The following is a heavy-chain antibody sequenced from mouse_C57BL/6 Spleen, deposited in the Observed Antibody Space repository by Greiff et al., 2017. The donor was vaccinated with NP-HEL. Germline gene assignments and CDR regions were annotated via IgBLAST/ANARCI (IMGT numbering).Heavy chain of an antibody. CDR2: INYDGSST. CDR3: ARDRTVVATDWYFDV. J-gene: IGHJ1*03. Sequence: EVQRVESEGGLVQPGSSMKLSCTASGFTFSDYYMAWVRQVPEKGLEWVANINYDGSSTYYLDSLKSRFIISRDNAKNILYLQMSSLKSEDTATYYCARDRTVVATDWYFDVWGTGTTVTVSS. V-gene: IGHV5-16*01. CDR1: GFTFSDYY. D-gene: IGHD1-1*01.